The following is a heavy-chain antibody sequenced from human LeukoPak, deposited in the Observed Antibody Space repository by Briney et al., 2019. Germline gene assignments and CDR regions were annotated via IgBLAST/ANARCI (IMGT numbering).Heavy chain of an antibody. Sequence: GASVKVSCKASGYTFTNYGISWVRQAPGQGLEWMGWISAYNGSTDYAQDLQGRVTMTTDTLTSTAYMELRSLRSDDTAVYYCARDQSLVAYSSTWFDYWGQGTPVTVSS. CDR3: ARDQSLVAYSSTWFDY. J-gene: IGHJ4*02. D-gene: IGHD6-13*01. CDR1: GYTFTNYG. CDR2: ISAYNGST. V-gene: IGHV1-18*01.